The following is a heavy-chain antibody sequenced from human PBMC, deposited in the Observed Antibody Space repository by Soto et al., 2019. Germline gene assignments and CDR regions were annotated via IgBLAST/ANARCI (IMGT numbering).Heavy chain of an antibody. Sequence: PLSLTCAVSGAAISNGGYSWSWIRQPPGKGLEWIGYIYHSGSTYYNPSLKSRVTISVDRSKNQFSLKLSSVTAADTAVYYCARLLFGAANWFDPWGQG. CDR3: ARLLFGAANWFDP. D-gene: IGHD3-3*01. CDR1: GAAISNGGYS. V-gene: IGHV4-30-2*02. J-gene: IGHJ5*02. CDR2: IYHSGST.